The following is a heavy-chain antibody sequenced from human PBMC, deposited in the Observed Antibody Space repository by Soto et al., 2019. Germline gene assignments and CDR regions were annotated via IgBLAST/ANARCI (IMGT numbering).Heavy chain of an antibody. CDR1: GFTFSSYA. CDR3: ARVAVEMATIHVFDY. J-gene: IGHJ4*02. D-gene: IGHD5-12*01. Sequence: QVQLVESGGGVVQPGRSLRLSCAASGFTFSSYAMHWVRQAPGKGLEWVAVISYDGSNKYYADSVKGRFTISRDNSKNTLSLQMNSMRAEETAVYYCARVAVEMATIHVFDYWGQGTLVTVSS. V-gene: IGHV3-30-3*01. CDR2: ISYDGSNK.